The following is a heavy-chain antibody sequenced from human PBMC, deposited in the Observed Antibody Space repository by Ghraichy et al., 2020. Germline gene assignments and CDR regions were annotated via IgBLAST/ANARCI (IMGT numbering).Heavy chain of an antibody. J-gene: IGHJ4*02. CDR1: GFTFSSYG. CDR2: ISYDGSNK. D-gene: IGHD5-18*01. V-gene: IGHV3-30*18. CDR3: AKQGGYSYGPDY. Sequence: GGSLRLSCAASGFTFSSYGMHWVRQAPGKGLEWVAVISYDGSNKYYADSVKGRFTISRDNSKNTLYLQMNSLRAEDTAVYYCAKQGGYSYGPDYWGQGTLVTVSS.